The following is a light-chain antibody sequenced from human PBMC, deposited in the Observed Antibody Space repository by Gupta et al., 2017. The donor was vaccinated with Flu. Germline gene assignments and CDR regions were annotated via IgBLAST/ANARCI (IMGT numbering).Light chain of an antibody. CDR2: GNS. CDR3: QSYDSSRSGSV. V-gene: IGLV1-40*01. CDR1: ISAIGAGYN. Sequence: QSVLTQPPSLSGSPGQTVTMSAAGSISAIGAGYNVHWYQQRAGTAPKLLMYGNSNRRSGVPDRFSGSNSGTSASLAITGLQAEEEADYYCQSYDSSRSGSVFGGGTKLTVL. J-gene: IGLJ3*02.